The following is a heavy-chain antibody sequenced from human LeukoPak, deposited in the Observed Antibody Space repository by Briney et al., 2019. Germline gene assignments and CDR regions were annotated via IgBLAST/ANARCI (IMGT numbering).Heavy chain of an antibody. J-gene: IGHJ3*02. D-gene: IGHD3-3*01. CDR1: GFTFSSYS. Sequence: GGSLRLSCAASGFTFSSYSMNWVRQAPGKGLEWVSAISGSGGSTYYADSVKGRFTISRDNSKNTLYLQMNSLRAEDTAVYYCAKVTGSITIFGVVTHDAFDIWGQGTMVTVSS. V-gene: IGHV3-23*01. CDR2: ISGSGGST. CDR3: AKVTGSITIFGVVTHDAFDI.